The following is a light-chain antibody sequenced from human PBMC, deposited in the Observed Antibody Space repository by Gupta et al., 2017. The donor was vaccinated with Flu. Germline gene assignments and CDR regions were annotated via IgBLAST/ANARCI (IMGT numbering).Light chain of an antibody. J-gene: IGKJ2*01. CDR3: QKRRNWPPDI. Sequence: ETELTQSPATLSLSPGERATLSCRASQSVGTYLAWYQKKPGQAPRLLIYDASNRATGIPARFSCSGSETDFTLTISSLEPEDFAVYYCQKRRNWPPDIFGQGTRLEIK. CDR1: QSVGTY. CDR2: DAS. V-gene: IGKV3-11*01.